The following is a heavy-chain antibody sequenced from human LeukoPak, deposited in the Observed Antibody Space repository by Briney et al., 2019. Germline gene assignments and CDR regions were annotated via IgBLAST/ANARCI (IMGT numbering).Heavy chain of an antibody. J-gene: IGHJ3*02. CDR1: GGSISSGSYY. CDR3: ARDLRDFDAFDI. D-gene: IGHD3-16*01. V-gene: IGHV4-61*02. CDR2: IYTSGST. Sequence: PSETLSLTCTVSGGSISSGSYYWSWIRQPAGKGLEWIGRIYTSGSTNYNPSLKSRVTISVDTSKNQFSLKLSSVTAADTAVYYCARDLRDFDAFDIWGQGTMVTVSS.